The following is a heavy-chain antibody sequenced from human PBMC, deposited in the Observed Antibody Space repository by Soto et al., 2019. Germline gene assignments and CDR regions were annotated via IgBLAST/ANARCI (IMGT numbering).Heavy chain of an antibody. J-gene: IGHJ6*02. Sequence: QVQLQESGPGLVKPSQTLSLTCTVSGGSISSGGYYWSWIRQHPGKGLEWIGYIYYYGSTYYNPSLKSRVTISVDTSKNQFSLKRSSVTAADTAVYYCARVCGGDCHYGMDVWGQGTTVTVSS. CDR1: GGSISSGGYY. D-gene: IGHD2-21*02. CDR2: IYYYGST. V-gene: IGHV4-31*03. CDR3: ARVCGGDCHYGMDV.